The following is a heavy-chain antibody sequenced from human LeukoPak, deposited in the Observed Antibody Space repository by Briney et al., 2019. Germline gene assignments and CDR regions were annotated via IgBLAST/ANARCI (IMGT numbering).Heavy chain of an antibody. J-gene: IGHJ4*02. CDR2: TRNKANSYTT. D-gene: IGHD1/OR15-1a*01. Sequence: GGSLRLSCAVSGFTFSDYYIDWVRQAPGKGLEWVGRTRNKANSYTTEYAASVKGRFTISRDDSKNSLYLQMNSLKIEDTAVYYCARVGFRTTGDYWGQGTLVTVSS. CDR3: ARVGFRTTGDY. V-gene: IGHV3-72*01. CDR1: GFTFSDYY.